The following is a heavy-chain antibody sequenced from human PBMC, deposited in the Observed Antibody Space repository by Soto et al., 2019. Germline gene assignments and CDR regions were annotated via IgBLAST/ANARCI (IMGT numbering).Heavy chain of an antibody. CDR1: GGSISSYY. J-gene: IGHJ6*03. CDR2: IYYSGST. CDR3: ARWRGPEYYYYYMDV. Sequence: SETLSLTCTVSGGSISSYYWSWIRQSPEKGLEWIGYIYYSGSTNYNPSLKSRVTISVETSKNQFSLKLSSVTAADTAVYYCARWRGPEYYYYYMDVWGKGTTVTVSS. V-gene: IGHV4-59*01. D-gene: IGHD3-3*01.